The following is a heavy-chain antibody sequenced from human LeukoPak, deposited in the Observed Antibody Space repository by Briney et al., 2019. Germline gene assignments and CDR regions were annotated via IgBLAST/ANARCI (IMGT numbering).Heavy chain of an antibody. D-gene: IGHD3-10*01. J-gene: IGHJ4*02. CDR1: GFTFSNAW. Sequence: GGSLRLSCAASGFTFSNAWMSWVRQAPGKGLEWVGRIKSERDGGTTDYAAFVKGRFTISRDDSKNTLYLQINSLKTEDTGIYYCYLFYGSGERFDYWGQGTQVTVSS. CDR2: IKSERDGGTT. CDR3: YLFYGSGERFDY. V-gene: IGHV3-15*01.